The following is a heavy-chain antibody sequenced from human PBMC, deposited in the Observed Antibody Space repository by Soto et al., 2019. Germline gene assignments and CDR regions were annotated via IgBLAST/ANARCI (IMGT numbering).Heavy chain of an antibody. Sequence: SVKVSCKASGGTFSSYAISWVRQAPGQGLEWMGGIIPIFGTANYAQKFQGRVTITADESTSTAYMELSSLRSEDTAVYYCARVASNYYDSSGYHAPDDAFDIWGQGTMVTVSS. CDR3: ARVASNYYDSSGYHAPDDAFDI. CDR1: GGTFSSYA. CDR2: IIPIFGTA. D-gene: IGHD3-22*01. J-gene: IGHJ3*02. V-gene: IGHV1-69*13.